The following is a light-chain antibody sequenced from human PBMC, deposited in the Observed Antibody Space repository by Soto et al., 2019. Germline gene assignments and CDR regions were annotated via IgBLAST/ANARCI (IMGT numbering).Light chain of an antibody. Sequence: QLVLTQPPSVSGAPGQRVTISCTGSSSNIGAGYDVHWYQQLPGTAHKLLIYGNSNRPSGVPDRFSGSKSGTSASLAITGLQAEDEADYYCQSYDSSLSYFFGTGNKLTVL. CDR1: SSNIGAGYD. CDR3: QSYDSSLSYF. J-gene: IGLJ1*01. V-gene: IGLV1-40*01. CDR2: GNS.